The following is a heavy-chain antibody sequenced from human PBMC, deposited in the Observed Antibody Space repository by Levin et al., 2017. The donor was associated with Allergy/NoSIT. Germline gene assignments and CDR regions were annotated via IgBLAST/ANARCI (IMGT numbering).Heavy chain of an antibody. CDR2: INHSGST. J-gene: IGHJ4*02. V-gene: IGHV4-34*01. CDR3: ARVRTSWNWNGVDY. Sequence: PSETLSLTCAVYGGSFSGYYWSWIRQPPGKGLEWIGEINHSGSTNYNPSLKSRVTISVDTSKNQFSLKLSSVTAADTAVYYCARVRTSWNWNGVDYWGQGTLVTVSS. D-gene: IGHD1-1*01. CDR1: GGSFSGYY.